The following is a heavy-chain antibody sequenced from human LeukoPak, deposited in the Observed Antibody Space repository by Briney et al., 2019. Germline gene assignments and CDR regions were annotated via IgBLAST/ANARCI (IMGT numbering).Heavy chain of an antibody. CDR2: IKQDGGEK. V-gene: IGHV3-7*01. J-gene: IGHJ4*02. CDR3: ARGTYYYGSGPDLPELDFDY. Sequence: PGGSLRLSCAASGFTFSNYWMNWVRQAPGKGLEWVANIKQDGGEKSYVDSVKGRFTISRDNAKNSLHLQMNSLRAEDTAVYYCARGTYYYGSGPDLPELDFDYWGQGTLVTVSS. D-gene: IGHD3-10*01. CDR1: GFTFSNYW.